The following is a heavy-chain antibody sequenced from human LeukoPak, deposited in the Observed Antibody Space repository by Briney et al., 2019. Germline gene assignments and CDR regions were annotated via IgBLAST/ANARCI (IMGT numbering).Heavy chain of an antibody. J-gene: IGHJ4*02. CDR1: GFTFSSYA. Sequence: GGSLRLSCAASGFTFSSYAMSWVRQAPGKGLEWVSAISGSGGSTYYADSVKGRFTISRDNSKNTLYLQMNSLRAEDTAVYYCAKDAAQEYYYDSSGYWDYWGQGTLVTVSS. V-gene: IGHV3-23*01. CDR3: AKDAAQEYYYDSSGYWDY. D-gene: IGHD3-22*01. CDR2: ISGSGGST.